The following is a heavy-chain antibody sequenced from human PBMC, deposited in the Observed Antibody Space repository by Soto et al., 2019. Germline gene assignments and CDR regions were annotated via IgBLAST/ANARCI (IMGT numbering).Heavy chain of an antibody. CDR3: ARDSFTIFGVVLLRFDY. CDR2: ISAYNGNT. CDR1: GYTFTSYG. D-gene: IGHD3-3*01. J-gene: IGHJ4*02. Sequence: ASVKVSCKASGYTFTSYGISWVRQAPGQGLEWMGWISAYNGNTNYAQKLQGRVTMTTDTSTSTAYMEQRSLRSDDPAVYYCARDSFTIFGVVLLRFDYWGQGTLVTVSS. V-gene: IGHV1-18*04.